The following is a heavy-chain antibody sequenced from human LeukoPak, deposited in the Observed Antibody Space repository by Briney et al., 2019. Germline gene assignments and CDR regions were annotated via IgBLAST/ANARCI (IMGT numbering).Heavy chain of an antibody. CDR1: GYSFTTYR. J-gene: IGHJ4*02. D-gene: IGHD3-10*01. CDR2: IYPGDSDT. CDR3: ARRGYYGSGTYYHFDY. V-gene: IGHV5-51*01. Sequence: GESLKISCKGSGYSFTTYRIAWVRQMPGKGLEWMGIIYPGDSDTRYSPSFQGQVTISADKSISTAYLQWSSLKASDTAMYYCARRGYYGSGTYYHFDYWGQGTLVTVSS.